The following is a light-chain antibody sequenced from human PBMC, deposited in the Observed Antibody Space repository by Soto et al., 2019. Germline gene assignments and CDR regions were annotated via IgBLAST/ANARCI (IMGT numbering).Light chain of an antibody. V-gene: IGKV3-20*01. CDR1: LSVRSSY. Sequence: SSVPVSLSPAARAALSCMASLSVRSSYLAWYQPRPGQTPRLLMDAATRATGIPDRFSGSGSGTDFTLTISSLEPEDFAVYYCQQYGSSPITVGQGARLEI. J-gene: IGKJ5*01. CDR2: AA. CDR3: QQYGSSPIT.